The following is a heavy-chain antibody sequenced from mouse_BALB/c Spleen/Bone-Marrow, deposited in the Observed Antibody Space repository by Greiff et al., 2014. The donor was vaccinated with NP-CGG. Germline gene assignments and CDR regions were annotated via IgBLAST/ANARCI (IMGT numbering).Heavy chain of an antibody. CDR3: TRDWDDAMDY. Sequence: EVQRVESGGGLVQPGGSMKLSCVASGFTFSGYWMNWVRQSPEKGLEWVAEIRLKSNNYATHYAESVKGRFTISRDDSKSSVYLQMNNLRAEDTGIYYCTRDWDDAMDYWGQGTSVTVSS. D-gene: IGHD4-1*01. V-gene: IGHV6-6*02. CDR2: IRLKSNNYAT. J-gene: IGHJ4*01. CDR1: GFTFSGYW.